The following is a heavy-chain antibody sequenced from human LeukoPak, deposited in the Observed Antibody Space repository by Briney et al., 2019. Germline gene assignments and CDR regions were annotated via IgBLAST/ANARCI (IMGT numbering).Heavy chain of an antibody. CDR3: ARLYSDVWGSYQYYFDY. Sequence: GESLKISRKGCGYSFTIYLVGGVRQLPGKGLEWLGIIYPRASAPRSSPASQDRFTLPADKSISTSYLQWSSLKVSDTAMYYCARLYSDVWGSYQYYFDYWGQGTLVTASS. J-gene: IGHJ4*02. V-gene: IGHV5-51*01. D-gene: IGHD3-16*01. CDR1: GYSFTIYL. CDR2: IYPRASAP.